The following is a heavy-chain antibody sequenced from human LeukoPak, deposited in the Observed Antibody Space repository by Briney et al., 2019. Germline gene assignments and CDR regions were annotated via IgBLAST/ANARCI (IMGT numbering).Heavy chain of an antibody. CDR3: AGDYYDSSGYAY. Sequence: SETLSLTCTVSGGSVSYYYWSWIRQPPGKGLEWIGYIYYSGSTNYNPSLKSRVTISVDTSKNQFSLKLSSVTAADTAVYYCAGDYYDSSGYAYWGQGTLVTVSS. J-gene: IGHJ4*02. CDR2: IYYSGST. CDR1: GGSVSYYY. D-gene: IGHD3-22*01. V-gene: IGHV4-59*02.